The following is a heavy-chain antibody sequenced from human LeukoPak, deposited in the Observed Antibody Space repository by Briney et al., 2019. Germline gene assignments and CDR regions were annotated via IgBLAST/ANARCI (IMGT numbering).Heavy chain of an antibody. Sequence: SETLSLTCTVSGGSISSYYWTWIRQPAGSGLEWIGRIYTSGTTDYNPSLRTRVTISVDASRNQFSLNLSSVTAADTAVYYCARWSGSVTARNYYYYMDVWGEGTTVTVSS. CDR1: GGSISSYY. CDR3: ARWSGSVTARNYYYYMDV. J-gene: IGHJ6*03. V-gene: IGHV4-4*07. D-gene: IGHD6-6*01. CDR2: IYTSGTT.